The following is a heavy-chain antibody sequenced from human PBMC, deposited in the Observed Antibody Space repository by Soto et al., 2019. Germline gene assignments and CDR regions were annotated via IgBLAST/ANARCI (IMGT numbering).Heavy chain of an antibody. V-gene: IGHV4-61*01. CDR1: GGSVSNKTYY. J-gene: IGHJ4*02. Sequence: PSETLSLTCSVSGGSVSNKTYYWSWIRQPPGKRLEWIGYVYYSGTTNYNPSLKSRVTISVDLCKNQFSLRLSSVTTADTALYYCARTTAVPNTLRSRYFFEYWGQGTLVTVSS. CDR3: ARTTAVPNTLRSRYFFEY. D-gene: IGHD4-17*01. CDR2: VYYSGTT.